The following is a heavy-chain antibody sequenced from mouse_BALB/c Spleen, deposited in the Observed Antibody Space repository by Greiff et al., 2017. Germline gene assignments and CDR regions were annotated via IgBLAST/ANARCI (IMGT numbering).Heavy chain of an antibody. J-gene: IGHJ2*01. Sequence: VQLQQSGPGLVKPSQSLSLTCTVTGYSITSDYAWNWIRQFPGNKLEWMGYISYSGSTSYNPSLKSRISITRDTSKNQFFLQLNSVTTEDTATYYCARFQLDYWGQGTTLTVSS. V-gene: IGHV3-2*02. D-gene: IGHD4-1*02. CDR1: GYSITSDYA. CDR3: ARFQLDY. CDR2: ISYSGST.